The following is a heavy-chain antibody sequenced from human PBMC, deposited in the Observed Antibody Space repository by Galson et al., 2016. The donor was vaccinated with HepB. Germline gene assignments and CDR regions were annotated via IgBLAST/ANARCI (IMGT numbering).Heavy chain of an antibody. J-gene: IGHJ4*02. CDR3: ARRTRGVAGTGFDY. CDR1: TYSFNTYW. D-gene: IGHD3/OR15-3a*01. V-gene: IGHV5-51*01. Sequence: QSGAEVKKPGESLKISCKGSTYSFNTYWIGWARQLPGKGLEWMGIIYPDDSDTRYSPSFRGQFTIPADKSITTAYLQWSSLKASDTAMYYCARRTRGVAGTGFDYWGQGTQVTVSS. CDR2: IYPDDSDT.